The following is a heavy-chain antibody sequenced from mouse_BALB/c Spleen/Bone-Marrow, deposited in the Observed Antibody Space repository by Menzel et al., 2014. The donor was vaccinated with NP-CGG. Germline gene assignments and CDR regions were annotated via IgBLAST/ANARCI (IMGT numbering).Heavy chain of an antibody. CDR2: ISPRNTYS. CDR1: GYSFTSYT. D-gene: IGHD1-2*01. CDR3: ARATTAGFAY. Sequence: QVQLQQSGAELARPGASVKMSCKASGYSFTSYTMHWVKQRPGQGLEWIAYISPRNTYSNYNQKFKDRATVTADKSSSTAYMQLSSLTSGDSAVYYCARATTAGFAYWGQGTLVTVSA. V-gene: IGHV1-4*01. J-gene: IGHJ3*01.